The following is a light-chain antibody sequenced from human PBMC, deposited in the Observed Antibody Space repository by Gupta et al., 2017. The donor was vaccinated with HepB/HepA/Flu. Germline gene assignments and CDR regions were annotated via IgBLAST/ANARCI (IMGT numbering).Light chain of an antibody. CDR3: LLYLSGGIWV. V-gene: IGLV8-61*01. J-gene: IGLJ3*02. Sequence: QTVVTQEPSVSVSPGGTVTLTCALSSGSVSTYYYPSWYQQIPGQAPRTLIYSTNTRSSGVPDRFSGSILGNKAALTITGAQADDESDYYCLLYLSGGIWVFGGGTKVTVL. CDR1: SGSVSTYYY. CDR2: STN.